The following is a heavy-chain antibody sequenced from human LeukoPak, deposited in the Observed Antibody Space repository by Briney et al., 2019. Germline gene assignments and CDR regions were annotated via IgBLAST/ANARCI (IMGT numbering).Heavy chain of an antibody. V-gene: IGHV4-34*01. J-gene: IGHJ4*02. CDR3: ARRKLRFLEWLPVPFDY. D-gene: IGHD3-3*01. CDR1: GGSFSGYY. Sequence: PSETLSLTCAVHGGSFSGYYWSWIRQPPGKGLEWIGEINHSGSTNYNPSLKSRVTISVDTSKNQFSLKLSSVTAADTAVYYCARRKLRFLEWLPVPFDYWGQGTLVTVSS. CDR2: INHSGST.